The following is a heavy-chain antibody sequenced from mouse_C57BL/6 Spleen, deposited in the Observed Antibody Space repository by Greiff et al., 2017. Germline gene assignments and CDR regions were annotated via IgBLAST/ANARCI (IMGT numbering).Heavy chain of an antibody. CDR3: TRRDGYYGYFDV. V-gene: IGHV1-15*01. CDR2: IDPETGGT. D-gene: IGHD2-3*01. CDR1: GYTFTDYE. J-gene: IGHJ1*03. Sequence: VQLQQSGAELVRPGASVTLSCKASGYTFTDYEMHWVKQTPVHGLEWIGAIDPETGGTAYNQKFKGKAILTADKSSSTAYMELRSLTSEDSAVYYCTRRDGYYGYFDVWGTGTTVTVSS.